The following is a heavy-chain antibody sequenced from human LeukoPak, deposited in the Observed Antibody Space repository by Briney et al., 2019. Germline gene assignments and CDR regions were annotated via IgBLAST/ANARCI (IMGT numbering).Heavy chain of an antibody. CDR2: INPISGGT. D-gene: IGHD3-16*02. J-gene: IGHJ4*02. CDR1: GYTFTGYY. CDR3: ARGEYDYVWGSYRVSSYFDY. V-gene: IGHV1-2*04. Sequence: GASVKVSCKASGYTFTGYYMHWVRQAPGQGLEWMGWINPISGGTNYAQKFQGWVTMTRDTSISTAYMELSRLRSDDTAVYYCARGEYDYVWGSYRVSSYFDYWGQGTLVTVSS.